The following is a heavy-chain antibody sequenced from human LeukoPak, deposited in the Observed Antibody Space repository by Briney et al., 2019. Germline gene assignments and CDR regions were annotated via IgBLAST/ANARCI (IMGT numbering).Heavy chain of an antibody. Sequence: SETLSLTCTVSGGSISRSSSYWGWIRQPPGKGLDWIGRIYYSGSAHYNPSLKSRVTISVDPSKNQFSLKLNSVTAAGTAVYFCARQPLWDYGDSGWFDNWGQGTLVSVSS. V-gene: IGHV4-39*01. J-gene: IGHJ4*02. CDR2: IYYSGSA. CDR3: ARQPLWDYGDSGWFDN. CDR1: GGSISRSSSY. D-gene: IGHD4-17*01.